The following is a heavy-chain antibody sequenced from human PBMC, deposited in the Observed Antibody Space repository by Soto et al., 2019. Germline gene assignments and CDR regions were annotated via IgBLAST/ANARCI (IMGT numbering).Heavy chain of an antibody. Sequence: SVKVSCEASGGTFSAYGFSWVRQAPGQGLEWMGGIIPIFSTSNYAQKFQGRVTITADESTSTAYMEMSSLRSEDTAVYYCAGTIAVGGTRYTSFDPWGQGTLVTVSS. V-gene: IGHV1-69*13. CDR1: GGTFSAYG. CDR3: AGTIAVGGTRYTSFDP. D-gene: IGHD6-19*01. J-gene: IGHJ5*02. CDR2: IIPIFSTS.